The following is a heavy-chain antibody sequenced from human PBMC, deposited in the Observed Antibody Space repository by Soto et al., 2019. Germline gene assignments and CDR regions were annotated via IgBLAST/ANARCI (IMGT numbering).Heavy chain of an antibody. V-gene: IGHV3-23*01. CDR3: ATYYVWGSPEYSQH. CDR1: GFTFSSYA. D-gene: IGHD3-16*01. CDR2: ISGSGGST. J-gene: IGHJ1*01. Sequence: GGSLRLSCAASGFTFSSYAMSWVRQAPGKGLEWVSAISGSGGSTYYADSVKGRFTISRDNSKNTLYLQMNSLRAEDTAVYYCATYYVWGSPEYSQHWGQGTLVTVSS.